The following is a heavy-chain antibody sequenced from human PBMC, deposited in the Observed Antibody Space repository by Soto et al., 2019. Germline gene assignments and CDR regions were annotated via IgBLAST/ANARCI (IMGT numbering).Heavy chain of an antibody. CDR2: INYSGST. Sequence: AETLSITCTVSNGSISSRSAYGVFISHPPGKGLEWIGSINYSGSTYYNPSLKSRITISVDTSKNQFSLKLSSVTAADTAVYFCAKTGFWSDYRVADYRGQGTLVTVPQ. CDR3: AKTGFWSDYRVADY. D-gene: IGHD3-3*01. V-gene: IGHV4-39*01. CDR1: NGSISSRSAY. J-gene: IGHJ4*02.